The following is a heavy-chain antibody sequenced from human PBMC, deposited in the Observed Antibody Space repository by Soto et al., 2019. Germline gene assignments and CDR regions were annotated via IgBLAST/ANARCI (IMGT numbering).Heavy chain of an antibody. CDR3: ATGAPVSGVLFDS. CDR1: GFIFSHYA. CDR2: LTPGGETT. J-gene: IGHJ5*01. Sequence: GGSLRLSCVTSGFIFSHYAMTWVRQAPGKGLEWVSALTPGGETTYHTDYAAPVKGRSTISRDDSRNTLYLQMNSLKTEDTAVYFCATGAPVSGVLFDSWGQGTLVTVSS. D-gene: IGHD3-3*01. V-gene: IGHV3-23*01.